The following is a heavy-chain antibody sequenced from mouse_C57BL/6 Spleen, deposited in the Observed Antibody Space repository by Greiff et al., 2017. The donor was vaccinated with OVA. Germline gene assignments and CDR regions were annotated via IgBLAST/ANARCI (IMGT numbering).Heavy chain of an antibody. CDR2: IYPGNSDT. D-gene: IGHD2-12*01. V-gene: IGHV1-5*01. Sequence: VQLQQSGTVLARPGASVKLSCKTSGYTFTSYWMHWVKQRPGQGLEWIGAIYPGNSDTSYNQKFKGKAKLTAVTSASTAYMELSSLTNEDSAVYYWKNYDDVNCDYWGKGTTLTVSS. J-gene: IGHJ2*01. CDR1: GYTFTSYW. CDR3: KNYDDVNCDY.